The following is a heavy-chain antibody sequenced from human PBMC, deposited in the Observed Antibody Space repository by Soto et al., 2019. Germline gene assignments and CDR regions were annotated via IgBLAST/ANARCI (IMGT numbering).Heavy chain of an antibody. CDR3: AREGGPIWGSFYYYYYMDV. CDR2: INSDGSST. D-gene: IGHD7-27*01. V-gene: IGHV3-74*01. J-gene: IGHJ6*03. Sequence: GGSLRLSCAASGFTFSSYWMHRVRQAPGKGLVWVSRINSDGSSTSYADSVKGRFTISRDNAKNTLYLQMNSLSAEDTAVYYCAREGGPIWGSFYYYYYMDVWGKGTTVTVSS. CDR1: GFTFSSYW.